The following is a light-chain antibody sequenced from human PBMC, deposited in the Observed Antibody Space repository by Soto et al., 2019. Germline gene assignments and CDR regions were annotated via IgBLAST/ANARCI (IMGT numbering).Light chain of an antibody. V-gene: IGKV1-39*01. Sequence: DIQMTQSPSSLSASVGDRVTITCRASQSISSYLNWYQQKPGKAPKLLISAASSLQSGVPSRFGGSGSGTAFTLTISSLQPEDFATYYCQQSYSAPPHTFGGGTKVEIK. CDR3: QQSYSAPPHT. CDR2: AAS. J-gene: IGKJ4*01. CDR1: QSISSY.